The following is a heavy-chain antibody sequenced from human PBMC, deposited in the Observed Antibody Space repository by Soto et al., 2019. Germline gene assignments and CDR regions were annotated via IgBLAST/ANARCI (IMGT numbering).Heavy chain of an antibody. CDR2: IYTGGGT. V-gene: IGHV3-66*01. CDR3: ARAELDRPTP. CDR1: GFTVSSNY. Sequence: EVHLVESGGGLVQPGGSLRLSCAASGFTVSSNYMIWVRQAPGKGLEWVSVIYTGGGTYYAASVKGRFTISRDNSKNTVYLQMNSLRGEDTAVYYCARAELDRPTPWGQGTLVTVSS. J-gene: IGHJ5*02. D-gene: IGHD3-10*01.